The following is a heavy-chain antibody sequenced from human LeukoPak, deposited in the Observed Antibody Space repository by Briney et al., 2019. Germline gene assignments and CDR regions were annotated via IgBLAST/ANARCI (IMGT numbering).Heavy chain of an antibody. CDR3: TTDTPVGWLLLSY. D-gene: IGHD3-22*01. CDR2: IKSKTDGGTT. CDR1: GFIFRNDW. V-gene: IGHV3-15*01. J-gene: IGHJ4*02. Sequence: RVSLRLSCAACGFIFRNDWMSSVSQAPGKGLQWDRHIKSKTDGGTTDYAAPVKGRFTISRDDSKNTLYLEMNSLKTEDTALYYCTTDTPVGWLLLSYWGQGPLVTVSS.